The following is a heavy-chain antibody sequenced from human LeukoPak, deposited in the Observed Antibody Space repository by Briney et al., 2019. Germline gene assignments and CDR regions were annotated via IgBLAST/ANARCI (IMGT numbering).Heavy chain of an antibody. J-gene: IGHJ4*02. CDR3: AREKYSSGWHHFDY. V-gene: IGHV1-46*01. D-gene: IGHD6-19*01. Sequence: GASVKVSCKASGYTFTSYYMHWVRQAPGQGLEWMGIINPSGGITNYAQKFQGRVTMTRDMSTRTLYMELSSLRSEDTAVYYCAREKYSSGWHHFDYWGQGTLVTVSS. CDR1: GYTFTSYY. CDR2: INPSGGIT.